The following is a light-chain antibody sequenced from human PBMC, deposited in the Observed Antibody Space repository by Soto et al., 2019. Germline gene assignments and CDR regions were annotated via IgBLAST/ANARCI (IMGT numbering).Light chain of an antibody. J-gene: IGKJ1*01. V-gene: IGKV3-15*01. Sequence: EVVLTQSPATLSVSPGDRATLSCRASQYIGSAVAWYHQRPGQAPRLLIFDASIRVPTTPARFSGSVSGTEFTLTISSLESEDFAVYFCQQYGDRPRTFGHGTKVDIK. CDR2: DAS. CDR1: QYIGSA. CDR3: QQYGDRPRT.